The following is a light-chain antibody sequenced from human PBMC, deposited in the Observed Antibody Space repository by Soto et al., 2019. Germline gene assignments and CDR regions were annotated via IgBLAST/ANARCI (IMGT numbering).Light chain of an antibody. V-gene: IGKV3-15*01. Sequence: ETVMTQSQATLSVSPGERATLSCRASQSISSDLAWYQHKPGQATRLLIYGASTTATGIPVRFSGSGSGTEFTINISSLQSEDLAVYYCQQYNNWPRTFGQGTKLEIK. CDR3: QQYNNWPRT. CDR1: QSISSD. CDR2: GAS. J-gene: IGKJ2*01.